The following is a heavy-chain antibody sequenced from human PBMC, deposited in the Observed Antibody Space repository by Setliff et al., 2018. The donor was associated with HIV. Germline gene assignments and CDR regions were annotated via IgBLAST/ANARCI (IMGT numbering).Heavy chain of an antibody. V-gene: IGHV1-8*02. D-gene: IGHD3-3*01. J-gene: IGHJ6*03. CDR3: ARVPNYNFWSGPSPRYYYYMDV. CDR1: GYTFTNYY. CDR2: INPNSGNT. Sequence: GASVKVSCKASGYTFTNYYLHWVRQAPGQGLEWMGWINPNSGNTGYAQKFQGRVTMTRNTSISTAYMELSSLRSEDTAVYYCARVPNYNFWSGPSPRYYYYMDVWGKGTTVTVSS.